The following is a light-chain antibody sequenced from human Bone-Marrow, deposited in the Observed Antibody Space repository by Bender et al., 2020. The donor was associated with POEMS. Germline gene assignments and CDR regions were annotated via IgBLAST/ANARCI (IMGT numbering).Light chain of an antibody. J-gene: IGLJ3*02. Sequence: SSELTQPPSVSVSPGQTATITCSGEDLWKKYTCWYKKKSGQGPVLVIYEDNKRPSGIPERISGSISGNTATLTISGTQAVDEADYYCLSADPTGNLGVFGGGTKLAVL. CDR1: DLWKKY. CDR2: EDN. V-gene: IGLV3-1*01. CDR3: LSADPTGNLGV.